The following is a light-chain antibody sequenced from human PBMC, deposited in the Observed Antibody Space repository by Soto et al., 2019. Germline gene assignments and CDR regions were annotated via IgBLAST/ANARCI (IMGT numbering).Light chain of an antibody. CDR3: SSYTSSSTLVI. CDR1: SSDVGGYNY. Sequence: QSVLTQPASVSGSPGQSITISCTGTSSDVGGYNYVSWYQQYPGKAPKLMIYDVTNRPSGVSNRFSGSKSGNTASLTISGIQAEDEADYYCSSYTSSSTLVIFGGGTKLT. V-gene: IGLV2-14*01. J-gene: IGLJ2*01. CDR2: DVT.